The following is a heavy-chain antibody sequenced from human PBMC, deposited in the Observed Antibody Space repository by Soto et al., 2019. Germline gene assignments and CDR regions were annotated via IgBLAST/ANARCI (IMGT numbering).Heavy chain of an antibody. V-gene: IGHV3-21*01. Sequence: PGGSLRLSCAASGFTFSSYEMNWVRQAPGKGLEWVSSISSSSSYIYYADSVKCRFTTSRDNAKNSLYLQMNSLRAEDTAVYYCPRDRGAVAGYHYYGMDVWGQGTTVTVSS. CDR1: GFTFSSYE. D-gene: IGHD6-19*01. J-gene: IGHJ6*02. CDR3: PRDRGAVAGYHYYGMDV. CDR2: ISSSSSYI.